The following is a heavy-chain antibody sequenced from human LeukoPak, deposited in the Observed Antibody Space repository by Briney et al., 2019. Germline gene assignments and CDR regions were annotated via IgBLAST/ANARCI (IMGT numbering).Heavy chain of an antibody. D-gene: IGHD6-6*01. J-gene: IGHJ6*02. V-gene: IGHV3-33*01. CDR1: GFTFSSYG. Sequence: PGGSLRLSCAASGFTFSSYGMHWVRQAPGKGLEWVAVIWYDGSNKYYADSVKGRFTISRDNSKNTLYLQMNSLRAEDTAVYYCARDLSSSGYYGMDVWGQGTTVTVS. CDR3: ARDLSSSGYYGMDV. CDR2: IWYDGSNK.